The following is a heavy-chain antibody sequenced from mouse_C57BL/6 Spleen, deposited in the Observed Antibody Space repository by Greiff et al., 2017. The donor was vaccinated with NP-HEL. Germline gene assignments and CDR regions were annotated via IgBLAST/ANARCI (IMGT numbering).Heavy chain of an antibody. J-gene: IGHJ2*01. V-gene: IGHV1-85*01. Sequence: QVQLQQSGPELVKPGASVKLSCKASGYTFTSYDINWVKQRPGQGLEWFGWIYPRDGSTKYNEKFKGKATLTVDTSSSTAYMELHSLTSEDSAVYFCARSRDQDYWGQGTTLTVSS. CDR1: GYTFTSYD. CDR2: IYPRDGST. CDR3: ARSRDQDY.